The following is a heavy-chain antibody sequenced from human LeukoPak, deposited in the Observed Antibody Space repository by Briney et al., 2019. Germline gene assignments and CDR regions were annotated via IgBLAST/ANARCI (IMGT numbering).Heavy chain of an antibody. CDR3: ARHGIVVVPAAMSLEYYYYGMDV. CDR2: IYYSGST. CDR1: GGSISSYY. Sequence: SETLSLTCTVSGGSISSYYWSWIRQPPGKGLEWIGYIYYSGSTNYNPSLKSRVTISVDTSKNQFSLKLSSVTAADTAVYYCARHGIVVVPAAMSLEYYYYGMDVWGQGTTVTVSS. J-gene: IGHJ6*02. V-gene: IGHV4-59*08. D-gene: IGHD2-2*01.